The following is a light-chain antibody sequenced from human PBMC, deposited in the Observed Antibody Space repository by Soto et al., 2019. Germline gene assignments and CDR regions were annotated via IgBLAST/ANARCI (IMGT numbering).Light chain of an antibody. Sequence: DVVMTQSPLSLPVTLGQPASISCRSTQSLVHSDGITYLDWFQQRPGQSPRRLISKISNRDSGVPDRFSGSGSGTDFTLKISRVEAEDVGVYYCIQGTHWPYTLGQGTRLEIK. CDR1: QSLVHSDGITY. J-gene: IGKJ2*01. CDR2: KIS. CDR3: IQGTHWPYT. V-gene: IGKV2-30*02.